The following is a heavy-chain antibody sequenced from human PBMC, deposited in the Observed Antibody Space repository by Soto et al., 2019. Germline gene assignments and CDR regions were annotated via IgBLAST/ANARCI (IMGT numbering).Heavy chain of an antibody. CDR2: IRGKASSYAT. J-gene: IGHJ4*01. V-gene: IGHV3-73*01. CDR1: GFAFSDST. CDR3: TTDSYSSITIVRFDY. D-gene: IGHD2-2*01. Sequence: GGSLRLSCAASGFAFSDSTFHWVRQASGKGLEWLGRIRGKASSYATTYSVSVKGRFTISRDDAKNTAYLQMNSPKIEDTAVYYCTTDSYSSITIVRFDYWGHGTLVTVSS.